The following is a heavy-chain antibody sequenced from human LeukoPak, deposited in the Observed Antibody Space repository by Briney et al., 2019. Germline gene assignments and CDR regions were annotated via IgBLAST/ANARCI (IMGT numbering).Heavy chain of an antibody. CDR1: GFTFGDYA. D-gene: IGHD3-22*01. Sequence: SLRLSCTASGFTFGDYAMTWVRQAPGKGLEWVGFIRSKAVGGTTEYAASVKGRFTISRDDSKSIAYLQMNSLKTEDTAVYYCTRDYYYDSSGHKGDDAFHIWGQGTMVTVSS. CDR2: IRSKAVGGTT. V-gene: IGHV3-49*04. J-gene: IGHJ3*02. CDR3: TRDYYYDSSGHKGDDAFHI.